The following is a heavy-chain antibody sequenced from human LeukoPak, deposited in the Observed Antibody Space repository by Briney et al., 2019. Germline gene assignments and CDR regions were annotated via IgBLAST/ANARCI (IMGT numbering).Heavy chain of an antibody. D-gene: IGHD6-13*01. CDR3: ARVAPETRIAAADEYYFDY. CDR1: GFTFSGSA. Sequence: PGGSLRLSCAASGFTFSGSAMHWVRQASGKGLEWVGRIRSKANSYATAYAASVKGRFTISRDDSKNTAYLQMNSLKTEDTAVYYCARVAPETRIAAADEYYFDYWGQGTLVTVSS. CDR2: IRSKANSYAT. J-gene: IGHJ4*02. V-gene: IGHV3-73*01.